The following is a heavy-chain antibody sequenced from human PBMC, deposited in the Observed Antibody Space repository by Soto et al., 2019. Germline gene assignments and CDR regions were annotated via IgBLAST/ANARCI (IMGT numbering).Heavy chain of an antibody. CDR2: IHYSGST. V-gene: IGHV4-59*01. D-gene: IGHD4-17*01. CDR3: ARQTPGTYGGYLDS. CDR1: GGSINNYY. Sequence: PSETLSLTCIVSGGSINNYYWSWIRQPPGKGLEWIAYIHYSGSTKYNPSLQSRATISVDTSKNQFSLKLNSVTAEDTAVYFCARQTPGTYGGYLDSWGQGTLVTVSS. J-gene: IGHJ4*02.